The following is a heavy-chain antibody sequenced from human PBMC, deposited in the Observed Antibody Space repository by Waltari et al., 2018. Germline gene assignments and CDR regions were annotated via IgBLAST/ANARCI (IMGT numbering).Heavy chain of an antibody. CDR2: VNPNGGGT. D-gene: IGHD2-21*02. Sequence: LVQSGAEVMKPGASVQVSCQASSDAVTAHYIHWVRQAPGQGLEWMGWVNPNGGGTNYAQRFAGRITVTWDTSISTAYMEFSRLTSGDTAVYFCAREYCGGDCRLFDYWGQGTLVTVSS. CDR1: SDAVTAHY. J-gene: IGHJ4*02. V-gene: IGHV1-2*02. CDR3: AREYCGGDCRLFDY.